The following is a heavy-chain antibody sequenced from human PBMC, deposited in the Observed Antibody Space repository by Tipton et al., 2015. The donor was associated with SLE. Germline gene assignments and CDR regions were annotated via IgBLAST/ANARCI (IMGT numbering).Heavy chain of an antibody. Sequence: TLSLTCGVSGGSFSGYYWSWIRQPPGKGLEWIGEINHSGSTNYNPSLKSRVTISVDTSKNQFSLKLSSVTAADTAVYYCARGEFVVVVATTYYYYGMDVWGQGTTVTVSS. D-gene: IGHD2-15*01. V-gene: IGHV4-34*01. CDR2: INHSGST. J-gene: IGHJ6*02. CDR3: ARGEFVVVVATTYYYYGMDV. CDR1: GGSFSGYY.